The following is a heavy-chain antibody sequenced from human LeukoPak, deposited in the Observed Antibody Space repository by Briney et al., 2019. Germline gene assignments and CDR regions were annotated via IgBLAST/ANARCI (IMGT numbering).Heavy chain of an antibody. CDR1: GFTFNSYN. CDR2: ISSSSSTI. Sequence: PWGSLGLSCAASGFTFNSYNMNWVRHAPGKGLEWVSYISSSSSTIYYADSVKGRFTISRDSAETSLFLQMNSLRDEDTAVYYCARAYSSSSGRDAFDSWGLGTLVTVSS. D-gene: IGHD6-6*01. J-gene: IGHJ3*02. V-gene: IGHV3-48*02. CDR3: ARAYSSSSGRDAFDS.